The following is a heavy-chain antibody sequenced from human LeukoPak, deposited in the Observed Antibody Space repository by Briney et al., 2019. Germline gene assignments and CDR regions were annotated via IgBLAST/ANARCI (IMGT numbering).Heavy chain of an antibody. Sequence: PSETLSLTCTVSGGSISSSSYYWGWIRQPPGKGLEWIGSIYYSGSTYYNPSLKSRVTISVDTSKNQFSLKLSSVTAADTAVYYCARGYDSGSFRFDPWGQGTLVTVSS. D-gene: IGHD1-26*01. CDR2: IYYSGST. CDR1: GGSISSSSYY. V-gene: IGHV4-39*07. J-gene: IGHJ5*02. CDR3: ARGYDSGSFRFDP.